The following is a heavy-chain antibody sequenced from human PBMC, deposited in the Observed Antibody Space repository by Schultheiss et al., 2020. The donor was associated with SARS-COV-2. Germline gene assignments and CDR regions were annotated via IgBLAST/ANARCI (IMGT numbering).Heavy chain of an antibody. CDR2: ISDDGISK. CDR1: GFTFSSYA. Sequence: GGSLRLSCAASGFTFSSYAMHWVRQAPGKGLEWVAVISDDGISKYYADSVKGRFTISRDNSRNTLYLQMSSLRAEDTAVYYCAREFLRITIFGVGFDYWGQGTLVTVSS. V-gene: IGHV3-30*15. D-gene: IGHD3-3*01. CDR3: AREFLRITIFGVGFDY. J-gene: IGHJ4*02.